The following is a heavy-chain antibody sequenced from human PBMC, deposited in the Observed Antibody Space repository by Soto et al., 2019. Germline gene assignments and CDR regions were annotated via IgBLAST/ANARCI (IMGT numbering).Heavy chain of an antibody. CDR2: IYSDGST. J-gene: IGHJ4*02. V-gene: IGHV3-53*01. CDR3: ATERGPTYYFDY. D-gene: IGHD2-21*01. CDR1: GFTVSSKY. Sequence: SGGSLRLSCAASGFTVSSKYMSWVRQAPGKGLEWVSLIYSDGSTYYADSVKGRFTISRDNSKNTLYLQMNSLRAEDTAVYYCATERGPTYYFDYWGQGTLVTVSS.